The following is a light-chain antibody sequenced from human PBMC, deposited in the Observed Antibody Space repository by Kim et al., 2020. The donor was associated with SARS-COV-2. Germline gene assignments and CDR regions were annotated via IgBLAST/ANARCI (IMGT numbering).Light chain of an antibody. V-gene: IGKV3-20*01. J-gene: IGKJ1*01. CDR1: RSTN. CDR3: QQYGTSPWT. CDR2: GGS. Sequence: RSTNLAGYQHKPGQAPRLIVYGGSNRASGIPDRFSGRGSGTDFTLTISRLEPGDFATYYCQQYGTSPWTFGQGTKVDIK.